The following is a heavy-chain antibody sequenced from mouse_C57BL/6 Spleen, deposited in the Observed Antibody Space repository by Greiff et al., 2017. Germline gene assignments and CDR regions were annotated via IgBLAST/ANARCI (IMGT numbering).Heavy chain of an antibody. J-gene: IGHJ4*01. V-gene: IGHV1-80*01. D-gene: IGHD1-1*01. CDR3: ARRATVVRYAMDY. CDR1: GYAFSSYW. Sequence: QVQLQQSGAELVKPGASVKISCKASGYAFSSYWMNWVKQRPGKGLEWIGQIYPGDGDTNYNGKFKGKATLTADKSSSTAYMQLSSLTSEDSAVYFCARRATVVRYAMDYWGQGTSVTVSS. CDR2: IYPGDGDT.